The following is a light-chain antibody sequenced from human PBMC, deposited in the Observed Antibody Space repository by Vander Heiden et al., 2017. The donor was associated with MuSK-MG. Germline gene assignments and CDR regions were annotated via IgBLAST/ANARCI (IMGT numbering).Light chain of an antibody. CDR1: SSDVGGYNY. CDR2: EVR. CDR3: SSYTTSSTVI. J-gene: IGLJ2*01. Sequence: QSALTQPASVSGSPGQSITISCAGTSSDVGGYNYVAWYQSHPGKAPKLLVYEVRDRPSGVANRCSGSKSGNTASLTISGLQAEDEAVYYCSSYTTSSTVIFGGGTTLTVL. V-gene: IGLV2-14*01.